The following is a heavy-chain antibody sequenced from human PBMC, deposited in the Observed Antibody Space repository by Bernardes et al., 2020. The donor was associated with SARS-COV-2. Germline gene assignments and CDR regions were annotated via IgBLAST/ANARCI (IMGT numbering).Heavy chain of an antibody. CDR3: TRDIGGAASY. CDR1: GFIFSSYW. V-gene: IGHV3-74*01. D-gene: IGHD3-10*01. Sequence: GSLRLSCAPSGFIFSSYWMHWVRQAPGKGLVWVSRIDNYGSITNYADSVKGRFTISRDNAKNTLYLEMNSLREEDTAVYYCTRDIGGAASYWGQGTLVTVSS. CDR2: IDNYGSIT. J-gene: IGHJ4*02.